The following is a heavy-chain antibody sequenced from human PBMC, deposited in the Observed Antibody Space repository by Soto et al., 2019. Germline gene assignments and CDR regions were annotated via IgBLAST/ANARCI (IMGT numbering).Heavy chain of an antibody. Sequence: LKISCKGSGYSVTRYWIGWLLQMPGKGLEWMGIIYPGDSDTRYSPSFQGQVTISADKSISTAYLQWSSLKASDTAMYYCARQYSGSYYYYGMDVWGQGTTVTVSS. CDR2: IYPGDSDT. V-gene: IGHV5-51*01. D-gene: IGHD1-26*01. CDR1: GYSVTRYW. CDR3: ARQYSGSYYYYGMDV. J-gene: IGHJ6*02.